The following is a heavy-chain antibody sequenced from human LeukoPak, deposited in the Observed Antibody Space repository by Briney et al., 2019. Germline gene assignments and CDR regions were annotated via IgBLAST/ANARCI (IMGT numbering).Heavy chain of an antibody. Sequence: PGGSLRLSCAASGFTFDDYGLSWVRQVPGKGLEWVSGLNWNGASTGYADSVKGRFTISRDNSKNTLYLQMNSLRAEDTAVYYCARGRELLFGLATATYGDFDYWGQGTLVTVSS. CDR2: LNWNGAST. V-gene: IGHV3-20*04. CDR1: GFTFDDYG. J-gene: IGHJ4*02. D-gene: IGHD1-26*01. CDR3: ARGRELLFGLATATYGDFDY.